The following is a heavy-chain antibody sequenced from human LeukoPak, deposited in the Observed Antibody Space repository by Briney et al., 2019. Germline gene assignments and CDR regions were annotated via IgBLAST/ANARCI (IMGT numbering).Heavy chain of an antibody. J-gene: IGHJ4*02. D-gene: IGHD6-19*01. CDR3: ARHVGAYKSGWYGDY. V-gene: IGHV5-51*01. CDR1: GYSFTSYW. CDR2: IYPGDSDT. Sequence: GESLKISCKGSGYSFTSYWIGWVRQMPGKGLEWMGIIYPGDSDTRYSPSFQGQVTISADKSVTTAYLQWSSLKASDTAMYYCARHVGAYKSGWYGDYWGQGTLVTVSS.